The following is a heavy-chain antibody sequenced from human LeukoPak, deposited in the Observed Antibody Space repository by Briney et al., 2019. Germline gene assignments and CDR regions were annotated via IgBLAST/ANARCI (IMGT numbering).Heavy chain of an antibody. J-gene: IGHJ4*02. D-gene: IGHD2-8*01. V-gene: IGHV3-21*01. CDR1: GFTFSSYS. CDR3: ARDTNSAGAYFDY. Sequence: GGSLRLSCAASGFTFSSYSMNWVRQAPGKGLEWVSSISSSSSYIYYADSVEGRFTISRDNAKNSLYLQMNSLRAEDTAVHYCARDTNSAGAYFDYWGQGTLVTVSS. CDR2: ISSSSSYI.